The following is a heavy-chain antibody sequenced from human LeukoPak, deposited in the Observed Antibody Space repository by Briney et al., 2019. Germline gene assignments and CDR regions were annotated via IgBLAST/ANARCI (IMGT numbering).Heavy chain of an antibody. J-gene: IGHJ4*02. CDR3: ARQTGSGLFILP. D-gene: IGHD3/OR15-3a*01. Sequence: SETLSLTCTVSGGSINSSSYYWGWIRQPPGKGLEWIGSIYYNGSTYYNPSLKSRVTISVDTSKNQFSLRLTSVTAADTAVYYCARQTGSGLFILPGGQGTLVTVSS. CDR1: GGSINSSSYY. V-gene: IGHV4-39*01. CDR2: IYYNGST.